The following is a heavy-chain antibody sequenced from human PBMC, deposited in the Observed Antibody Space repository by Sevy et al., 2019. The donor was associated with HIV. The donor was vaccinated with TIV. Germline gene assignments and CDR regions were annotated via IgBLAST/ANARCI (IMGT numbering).Heavy chain of an antibody. CDR1: GFTFNQAW. J-gene: IGHJ4*02. D-gene: IGHD3-10*01. V-gene: IGHV3-15*07. CDR2: IKTKIYGGTT. CDR3: TDIGQVPFDY. Sequence: GGSLRLSCGASGFTFNQAWMDWVRQAPGKGLEWVGRIKTKIYGGTTDYAAPVKGRFTISKEDSESKLYLQMNGLKTEDTAVYYCTDIGQVPFDYWGQGALVTVSS.